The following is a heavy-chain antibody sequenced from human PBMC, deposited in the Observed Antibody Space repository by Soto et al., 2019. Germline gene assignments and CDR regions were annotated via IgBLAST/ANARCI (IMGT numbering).Heavy chain of an antibody. CDR1: GFSLSTSGVG. D-gene: IGHD6-6*01. CDR3: AHFMSARPPGPYQFYF. V-gene: IGHV2-5*02. J-gene: IGHJ1*01. Sequence: SGPTLVNPTQTLTLTCTFSGFSLSTSGVGVGWIRQPPGKALEWLALIYWDDDKRYSPSLKSRLTSTKDTSKNQVVLTMTNMDPVDTATYYCAHFMSARPPGPYQFYFWGQGSLVPVSS. CDR2: IYWDDDK.